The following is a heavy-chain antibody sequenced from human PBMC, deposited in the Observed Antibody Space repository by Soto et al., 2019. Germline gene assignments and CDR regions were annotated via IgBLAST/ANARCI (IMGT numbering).Heavy chain of an antibody. D-gene: IGHD3-22*01. Sequence: GLSLRLSCAAAECTFSNFGMHWVRKAPDKGLEWVAVILYDGSNKYYGDSVKGRFTISRDNSKNTLYLQMNSLRAEDTAVYYCARTESSGYCFDNWGQGTLVTVSS. V-gene: IGHV3-33*01. CDR3: ARTESSGYCFDN. CDR2: ILYDGSNK. J-gene: IGHJ4*02. CDR1: ECTFSNFG.